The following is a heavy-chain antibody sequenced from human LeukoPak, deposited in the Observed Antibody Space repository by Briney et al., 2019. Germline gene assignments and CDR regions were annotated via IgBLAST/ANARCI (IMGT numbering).Heavy chain of an antibody. Sequence: GGSLRLSCAASGFTVSSNYMSRVRQAPGKGLEWVGFIRSKVYGGTIECAASVKGRFTISRDDSKSIAYLQMNSLKTEDTAVYYCTRQYYYDSSGYYYWGQGSPVTVSS. V-gene: IGHV3-49*04. CDR1: GFTVSSNY. J-gene: IGHJ4*02. CDR3: TRQYYYDSSGYYY. CDR2: IRSKVYGGTI. D-gene: IGHD3-22*01.